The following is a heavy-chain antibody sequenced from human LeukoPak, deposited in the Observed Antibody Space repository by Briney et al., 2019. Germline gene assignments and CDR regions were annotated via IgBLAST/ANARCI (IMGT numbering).Heavy chain of an antibody. CDR3: ARENSVDTARYIDP. J-gene: IGHJ5*02. CDR2: INSDGSST. CDR1: GFTFSSYW. D-gene: IGHD5-18*01. Sequence: PGGSLRLSCAASGFTFSSYWMHWVRQAPGKGLVWVSRINSDGSSTSYADSVKGRFTISRDNAKNTLYLQMNSLRAEDTAMYYCARENSVDTARYIDPWGQGTLVTVSS. V-gene: IGHV3-74*01.